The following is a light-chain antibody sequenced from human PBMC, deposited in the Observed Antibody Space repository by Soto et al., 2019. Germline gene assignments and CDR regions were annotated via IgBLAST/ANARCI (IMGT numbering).Light chain of an antibody. Sequence: QSVLTQPPSVSGSPGQSVTISCTGTSSDVGKYDRVSWYQQPPGTAPKLIIYEVTNRPSGVPARFSGSKSGNTASLTISALQAEDEADYYCSSYTSTSRYVFGAGTKVTVL. CDR3: SSYTSTSRYV. J-gene: IGLJ1*01. CDR2: EVT. CDR1: SSDVGKYDR. V-gene: IGLV2-18*02.